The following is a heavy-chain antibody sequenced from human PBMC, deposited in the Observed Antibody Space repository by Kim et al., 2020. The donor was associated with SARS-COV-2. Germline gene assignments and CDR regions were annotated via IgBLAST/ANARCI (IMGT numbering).Heavy chain of an antibody. J-gene: IGHJ6*02. Sequence: SETLSLTCTVSGGSISSSSYYWGWIRQPPGKGLEWIGSIYYSGSTYYNPSLKSRVTISVDTSKNQFSLKLSSVTAADTAVYYCARAGGFRSYKITIFQSQYYYYGMDVWGQGTTVTVSS. CDR1: GGSISSSSYY. D-gene: IGHD3-3*01. CDR3: ARAGGFRSYKITIFQSQYYYYGMDV. V-gene: IGHV4-39*01. CDR2: IYYSGST.